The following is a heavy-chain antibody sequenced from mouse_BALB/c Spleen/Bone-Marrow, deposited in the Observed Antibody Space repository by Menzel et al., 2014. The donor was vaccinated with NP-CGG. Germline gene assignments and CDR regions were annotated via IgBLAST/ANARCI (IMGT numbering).Heavy chain of an antibody. D-gene: IGHD1-1*01. CDR2: IDPANVNT. CDR3: ASYVYGYYFDY. V-gene: IGHV14-3*02. CDR1: GFNIKDTY. J-gene: IGHJ2*01. Sequence: VQLQQSGAELVKPGASVKLSCTASGFNIKDTYMHWVKQRPEQGLVWIGRIDPANVNTKYDPKFQGKATITADTSSNTAYLQLSSLTSEDTAVYYCASYVYGYYFDYWGQGTTLTVSS.